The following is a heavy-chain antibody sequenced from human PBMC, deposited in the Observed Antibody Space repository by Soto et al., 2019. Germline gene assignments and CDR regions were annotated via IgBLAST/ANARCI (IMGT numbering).Heavy chain of an antibody. CDR3: ARLRLGYCSSTSCYDNYYYYYMDV. CDR1: GGSISSYY. Sequence: SETLSLTCTVSGGSISSYYWSWIRQPPGKGLEWIGYIYYSGSTNYNPSLKSRVTISVDTSKNQFSLKLSPVTAADTAVYYCARLRLGYCSSTSCYDNYYYYYMDVWGKGTTVTVSS. V-gene: IGHV4-59*01. CDR2: IYYSGST. J-gene: IGHJ6*03. D-gene: IGHD2-2*01.